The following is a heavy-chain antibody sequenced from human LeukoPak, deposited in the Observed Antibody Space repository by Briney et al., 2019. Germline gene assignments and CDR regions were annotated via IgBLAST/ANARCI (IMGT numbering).Heavy chain of an antibody. CDR2: IYPGDSDT. CDR1: GYTFTTYW. J-gene: IGHJ6*03. CDR3: ARRGGVGNYYYYYYMDV. D-gene: IGHD2-15*01. V-gene: IGHV5-51*01. Sequence: GESLKISCKGSGYTFTTYWLAWVRQMPGKGLEWMGIIYPGDSDTRYSPSFQGQVTISADKSISTAYLQWSSLKASDTAMYYCARRGGVGNYYYYYYMDVWGKGTTVTVSS.